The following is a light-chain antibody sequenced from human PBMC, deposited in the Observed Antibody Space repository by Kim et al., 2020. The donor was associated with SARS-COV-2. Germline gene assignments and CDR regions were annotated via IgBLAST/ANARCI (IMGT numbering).Light chain of an antibody. V-gene: IGKV3-15*01. CDR1: QTINTK. CDR3: QQSNDCPPLT. Sequence: SPGERATLTGRASQTINTKLVWYQQKPGQAPRLLIYDATTRATGVPARFIGSGSETDFTLTISSLQSEDFAVYYCQQSNDCPPLTFGQGTKVDIK. CDR2: DAT. J-gene: IGKJ1*01.